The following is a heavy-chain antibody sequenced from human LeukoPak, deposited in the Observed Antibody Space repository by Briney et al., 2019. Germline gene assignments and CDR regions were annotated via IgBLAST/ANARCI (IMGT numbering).Heavy chain of an antibody. CDR2: ISYDGSNK. D-gene: IGHD3-10*01. Sequence: GGSLRLSCAASGFTFSRYAMHWFRQAPGKGLEWVAVISYDGSNKYYADSVKGRFTISRDNSKNTLYLQMNSLRGEDTAVYYCARDQFVTLLWFGEFSGDVGYFDYWGQGTLVTVSS. V-gene: IGHV3-30-3*01. CDR1: GFTFSRYA. CDR3: ARDQFVTLLWFGEFSGDVGYFDY. J-gene: IGHJ4*02.